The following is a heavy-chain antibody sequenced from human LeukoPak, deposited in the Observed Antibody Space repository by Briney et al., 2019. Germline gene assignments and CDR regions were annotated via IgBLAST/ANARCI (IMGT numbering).Heavy chain of an antibody. V-gene: IGHV1-69*04. CDR3: ARDPVYCSSTSCREYFQH. Sequence: SVKVSCKASGGAFTSYTISWVRQAPGQGLEWMGRIIPILGIANYAQKFQGRVTITADKSTSTAYMELSSLRSEDTAVYYCARDPVYCSSTSCREYFQHWGQGTLVTVSS. CDR1: GGAFTSYT. J-gene: IGHJ1*01. D-gene: IGHD2-2*01. CDR2: IIPILGIA.